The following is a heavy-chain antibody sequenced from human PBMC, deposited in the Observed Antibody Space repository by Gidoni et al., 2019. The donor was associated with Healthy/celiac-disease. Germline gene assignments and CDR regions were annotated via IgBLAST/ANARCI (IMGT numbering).Heavy chain of an antibody. CDR1: GFTFSNAW. Sequence: EVQLVESGGGLVKPGGSLRLSCAASGFTFSNAWMSWVRQAPGKGLEWVGRIKSKTDGGTTDYAAPVKGRFTISRDDSKNTLYLQMNSLKTEDTAVYYCTTPWSGVVVAAGFDYWGQGTLVTVSS. J-gene: IGHJ4*02. CDR2: IKSKTDGGTT. D-gene: IGHD2-15*01. V-gene: IGHV3-15*01. CDR3: TTPWSGVVVAAGFDY.